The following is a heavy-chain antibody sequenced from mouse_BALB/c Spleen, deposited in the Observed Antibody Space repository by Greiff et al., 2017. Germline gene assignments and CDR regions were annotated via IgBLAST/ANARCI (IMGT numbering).Heavy chain of an antibody. CDR3: ARQGYYGHGVDY. V-gene: IGHV1S29*02. D-gene: IGHD2-1*01. CDR2: IYPYNGGT. Sequence: EVQLQQSGPELVKPGASVKISCKASGYTFTDYNMHWVKQSHGKSLEWIGYIYPYNGGTGYNQKFKSKATLTVDNSSSTAYMELRSLTSEDSAVYYCARQGYYGHGVDYWGQGTTLTVSS. J-gene: IGHJ2*01. CDR1: GYTFTDYN.